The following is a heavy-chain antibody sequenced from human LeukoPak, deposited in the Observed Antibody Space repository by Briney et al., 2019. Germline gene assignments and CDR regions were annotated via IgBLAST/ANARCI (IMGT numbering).Heavy chain of an antibody. CDR3: ARDMRRGREYYGSGTLEY. CDR1: GYTFTCYY. V-gene: IGHV1-2*02. CDR2: INPNSGGTNPNNDAT. D-gene: IGHD3-10*01. Sequence: ASLKVSCKTSGYTFTCYYMHWVRQAPGQGLEWMGWINPNSGGTNPNNDATNYAQKFQGRVTMNRDTSISTAYMELSRLKSDDTAVYYCARDMRRGREYYGSGTLEYWGQGTLVTVSS. J-gene: IGHJ4*02.